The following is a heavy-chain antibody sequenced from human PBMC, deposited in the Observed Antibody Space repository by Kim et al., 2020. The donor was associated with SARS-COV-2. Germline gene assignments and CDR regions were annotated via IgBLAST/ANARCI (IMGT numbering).Heavy chain of an antibody. Sequence: GGSLRLSCAASGFTFSSYSMNWVRQAPGKGLEWVSSISSSSSYIYYADSVKGRFTISRDNAKNSLYLQMNSLRAEDTAVYYCARDRGETNIAAAAEGEVFDIWGQGTMVTVSS. V-gene: IGHV3-21*04. CDR1: GFTFSSYS. D-gene: IGHD6-13*01. CDR2: ISSSSSYI. CDR3: ARDRGETNIAAAAEGEVFDI. J-gene: IGHJ3*02.